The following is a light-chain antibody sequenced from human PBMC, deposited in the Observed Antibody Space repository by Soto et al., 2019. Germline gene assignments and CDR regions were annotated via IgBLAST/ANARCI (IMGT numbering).Light chain of an antibody. Sequence: DIQMTQSPSTLSASVGDRVTITCRASQSINSWLAWYQQKPGKAPNLLIYKASSLESGVPSRFSGSGSGTEFTLTISSLQPDDFATYYCQQYNSYWTFGQGTKV. CDR1: QSINSW. V-gene: IGKV1-5*03. J-gene: IGKJ1*01. CDR2: KAS. CDR3: QQYNSYWT.